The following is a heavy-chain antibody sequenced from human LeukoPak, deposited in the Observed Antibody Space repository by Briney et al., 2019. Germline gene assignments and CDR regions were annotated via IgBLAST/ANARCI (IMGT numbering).Heavy chain of an antibody. Sequence: GRSLRLSCAASGFTFSSYAMHWVRQAPGKGLEWVAVISYDGSNKYYADSVKGRFTISRDNSKNTLYLQVNSLRAEDTAVYYCAKGGKWDVTPFDYWGQGTLVTVSS. J-gene: IGHJ4*02. CDR1: GFTFSSYA. CDR2: ISYDGSNK. V-gene: IGHV3-30-3*01. D-gene: IGHD1-26*01. CDR3: AKGGKWDVTPFDY.